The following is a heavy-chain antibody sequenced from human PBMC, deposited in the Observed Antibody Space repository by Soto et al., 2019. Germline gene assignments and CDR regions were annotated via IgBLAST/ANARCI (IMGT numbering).Heavy chain of an antibody. Sequence: SETLSLTCTVSGGSISSYYWSWIRQPPGKGLEWIGYIYYSGSTNYNPSLKSRVTISVDTSKKQFSLKLSSGTAAVTAVYYCARWPQLEPRFDYWGQGTLVTVSS. J-gene: IGHJ4*02. CDR2: IYYSGST. V-gene: IGHV4-59*12. CDR3: ARWPQLEPRFDY. D-gene: IGHD1-1*01. CDR1: GGSISSYY.